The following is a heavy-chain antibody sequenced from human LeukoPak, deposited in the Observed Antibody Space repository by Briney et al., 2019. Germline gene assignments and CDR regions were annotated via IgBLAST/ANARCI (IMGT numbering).Heavy chain of an antibody. CDR2: ISSSSSYI. V-gene: IGHV3-21*01. J-gene: IGHJ4*02. CDR3: ARGTAWSFDY. CDR1: GFTFSSYS. Sequence: PGGSLRLSCAASGFTFSSYSMNWVRQALGKGLEWVSSISSSSSYIYYADSVKGRFTISRDNAKNSLYLQMNSLRAEDTAVYYCARGTAWSFDYWGQGTLVTVSS. D-gene: IGHD3-3*01.